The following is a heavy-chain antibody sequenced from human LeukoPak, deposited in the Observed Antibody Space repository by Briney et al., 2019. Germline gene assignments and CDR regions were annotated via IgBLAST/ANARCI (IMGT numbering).Heavy chain of an antibody. CDR3: ARLFSGVLDY. CDR2: IYHSGST. Sequence: SETLSLTCAVSGYSISSGYYWGWIRQPPGKGLEWIGSIYHSGSTYYNPSLKSRVTISVDTSKNKFSLKLSSVTAADTAVYYCARLFSGVLDYWGQGTLVTVSS. J-gene: IGHJ4*02. CDR1: GYSISSGYY. D-gene: IGHD3-3*01. V-gene: IGHV4-38-2*01.